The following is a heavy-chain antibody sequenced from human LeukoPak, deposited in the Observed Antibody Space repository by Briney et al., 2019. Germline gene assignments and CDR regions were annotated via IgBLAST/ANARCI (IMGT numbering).Heavy chain of an antibody. CDR2: TNSDASST. Sequence: GGSLRLSCAASGFTFSSYWMHWVRQAPGKGLVWVSRTNSDASSTTYADSVKGRFTISRDNAKNTLYLQMNSLRAEDTAVYYCARVVPDSGSYSGPIDYWGQGTLVTVSS. CDR1: GFTFSSYW. D-gene: IGHD1-26*01. CDR3: ARVVPDSGSYSGPIDY. V-gene: IGHV3-74*01. J-gene: IGHJ4*02.